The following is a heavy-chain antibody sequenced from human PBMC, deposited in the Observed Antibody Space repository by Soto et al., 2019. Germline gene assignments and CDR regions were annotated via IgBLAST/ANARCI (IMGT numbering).Heavy chain of an antibody. CDR3: ARYCSGGSCYAFDI. CDR1: GGSISSGGYY. V-gene: IGHV4-31*03. D-gene: IGHD2-15*01. J-gene: IGHJ3*02. Sequence: SETLSLTCTVSGGSISSGGYYWSWIRQHPGKGPEWIGYIYYGGSTYYNPSLKSRVTISVDTSKNQFSLKLSSVTAADTAVYYCARYCSGGSCYAFDIWGQGTMVTVSS. CDR2: IYYGGST.